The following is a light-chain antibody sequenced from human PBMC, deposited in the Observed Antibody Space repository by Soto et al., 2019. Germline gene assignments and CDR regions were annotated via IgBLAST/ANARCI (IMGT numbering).Light chain of an antibody. CDR3: QHRGR. V-gene: IGKV3-11*01. CDR1: QNINNF. J-gene: IGKJ1*01. CDR2: DAS. Sequence: VLTQSPATLSLSPGDRATLSCRAGQNINNFIAWYQHKPGQAPRLLIYDASNRATGIPGRFSGSGSGTDFPLTITSLESEDFAVYYCQHRGRFGQGTKVDIK.